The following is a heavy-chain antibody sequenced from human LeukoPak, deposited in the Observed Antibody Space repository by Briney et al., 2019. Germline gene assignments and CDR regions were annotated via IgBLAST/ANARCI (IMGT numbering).Heavy chain of an antibody. CDR3: ARGEIGGNFDP. J-gene: IGHJ5*02. Sequence: GASVKVSCKASGYTFTSYAIHWVRQAPGQRLEWMGWMNAGNGQTKYSQKFQGRVTLTRDTSASTAYMELSSLRSEDTAVYYCARGEIGGNFDPWGQGTLVTVSS. D-gene: IGHD4-23*01. CDR1: GYTFTSYA. CDR2: MNAGNGQT. V-gene: IGHV1-3*01.